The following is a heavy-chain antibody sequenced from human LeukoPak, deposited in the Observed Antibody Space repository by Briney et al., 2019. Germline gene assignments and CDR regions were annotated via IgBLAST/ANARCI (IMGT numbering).Heavy chain of an antibody. Sequence: GASVKVSCKASGYTFTGYYMHWVRQAPGQGLEWMGWINPNSGGTSYAQKFQGRVTMTRDTSISTAYMELTGLRFDDTAVYYCARAYDNNDYFDYWGQGTLVTVSS. CDR3: ARAYDNNDYFDY. CDR2: INPNSGGT. CDR1: GYTFTGYY. D-gene: IGHD3-22*01. V-gene: IGHV1-2*02. J-gene: IGHJ4*02.